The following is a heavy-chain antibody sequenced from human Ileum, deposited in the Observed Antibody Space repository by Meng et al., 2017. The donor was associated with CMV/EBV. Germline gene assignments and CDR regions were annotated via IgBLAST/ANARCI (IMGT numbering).Heavy chain of an antibody. CDR2: ISDHNGNT. J-gene: IGHJ4*02. Sequence: QVQLVQSGSELKKPGASVKVSCQASGYTFTTYGISWVRQAPGQGLEWMGWISDHNGNTNYVQKLQGRVTMTADTPTSTAYMELRSLTSDDTAVYYCARYPLVGATLFDYWGQGTLVTVSS. D-gene: IGHD1-26*01. CDR1: GYTFTTYG. CDR3: ARYPLVGATLFDY. V-gene: IGHV1-18*01.